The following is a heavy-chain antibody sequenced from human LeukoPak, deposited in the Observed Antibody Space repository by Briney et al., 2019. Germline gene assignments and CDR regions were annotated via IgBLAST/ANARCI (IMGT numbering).Heavy chain of an antibody. CDR2: ISAYNGNT. J-gene: IGHJ6*02. Sequence: ALVKVSCKASGYTFTSYGISWVRQAPGQGLEWMGWISAYNGNTNYAQKLQGRVTMTTDTSTSTAYMELRSLRSDDTAVYYCARDRRGITIAGYYGMDVWGQGTTVTVSS. CDR1: GYTFTSYG. CDR3: ARDRRGITIAGYYGMDV. D-gene: IGHD3-9*01. V-gene: IGHV1-18*01.